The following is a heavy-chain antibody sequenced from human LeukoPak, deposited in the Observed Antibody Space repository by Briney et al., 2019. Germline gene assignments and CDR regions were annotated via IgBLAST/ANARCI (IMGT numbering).Heavy chain of an antibody. Sequence: GGSLRLSCAASGFTFNTYTMNWVRQAPGKGLEWVSSITASSTAIYSADTVKGRFTISRDNAKNFLYLQMNSLRAEDTAVYYCARTYYDILTGYNPYFDYWGQGILVTVSS. CDR1: GFTFNTYT. CDR2: ITASSTAI. V-gene: IGHV3-21*01. J-gene: IGHJ4*02. D-gene: IGHD3-9*01. CDR3: ARTYYDILTGYNPYFDY.